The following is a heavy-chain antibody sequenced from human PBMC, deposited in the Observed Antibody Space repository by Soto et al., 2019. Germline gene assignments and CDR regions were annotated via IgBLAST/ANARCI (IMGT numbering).Heavy chain of an antibody. V-gene: IGHV4-31*03. CDR3: ARTYSSSWYYFDY. J-gene: IGHJ4*02. CDR1: GDSISSGGYC. Sequence: QVQLQESGPGLVKPSQTLSLTCTVSGDSISSGGYCWSWILQHPGKGLEWIGYIFYSGSTYYNPSLKSRFTISVDTSKNQFSLELSSVTAADTAVYYCARTYSSSWYYFDYWGQGTLVTVSS. D-gene: IGHD6-13*01. CDR2: IFYSGST.